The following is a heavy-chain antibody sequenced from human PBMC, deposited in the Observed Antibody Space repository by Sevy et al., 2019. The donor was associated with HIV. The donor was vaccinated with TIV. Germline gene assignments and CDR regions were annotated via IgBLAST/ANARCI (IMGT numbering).Heavy chain of an antibody. CDR3: AGENAWGRGYS. CDR1: GGSITSLY. Sequence: SESLSLTCTVSGGSITSLYWNWIRQPPGKGLEWIANIYYNGHINYNPSLKSRVTLSLDTSKNQFSLRLGSVTAADTAMYYCAGENAWGRGYSWGQGTLVTVSS. D-gene: IGHD1-26*01. CDR2: IYYNGHI. V-gene: IGHV4-59*08. J-gene: IGHJ4*02.